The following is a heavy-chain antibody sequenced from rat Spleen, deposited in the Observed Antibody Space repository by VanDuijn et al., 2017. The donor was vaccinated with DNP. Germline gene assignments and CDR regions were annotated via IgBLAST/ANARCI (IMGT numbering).Heavy chain of an antibody. V-gene: IGHV2-30*01. D-gene: IGHD1-3*01. J-gene: IGHJ3*01. CDR1: GFSLTSYN. Sequence: QVQLKESGPGLVQPSQTLSLTCTVSGFSLTSYNVHWVRQHTGKGLEWMGIIWTGGSTDYNSALKSRLSISRDTSKSQVFLKMNSLQTEDIATYYCMVSTFAYWGQGTLVTVCS. CDR3: MVSTFAY. CDR2: IWTGGST.